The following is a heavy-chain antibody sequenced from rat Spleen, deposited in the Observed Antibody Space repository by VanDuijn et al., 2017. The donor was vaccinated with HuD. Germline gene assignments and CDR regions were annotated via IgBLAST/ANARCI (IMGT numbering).Heavy chain of an antibody. D-gene: IGHD1-7*01. CDR2: ITSGGSNT. J-gene: IGHJ2*01. CDR3: AVAGYGY. V-gene: IGHV5S13*01. Sequence: EVQLVESGGGLVQPGRSLKLSCAASGFTFSSFAMAWVRQAPKKGLEWVATITSGGSNTYYPDSVKGRFTISRNNAENIVYLQMNSLKCEDTATYYCAVAGYGYWGQGVMVTVSS. CDR1: GFTFSSFA.